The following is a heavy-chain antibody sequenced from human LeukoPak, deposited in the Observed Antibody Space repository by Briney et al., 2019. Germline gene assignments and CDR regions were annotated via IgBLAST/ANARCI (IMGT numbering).Heavy chain of an antibody. D-gene: IGHD3-3*01. J-gene: IGHJ3*02. V-gene: IGHV3-30*03. CDR3: ARERGVGIFGVVIRGAFDI. CDR1: GFTFSSYG. Sequence: GRSLRLSCAASGFTFSSYGMHWVRQAPGKGLEWVAVISYDGSNKYYADSVKGRFTISRDNSKNTLYLQMNSLRAEDTAVYYCARERGVGIFGVVIRGAFDIWSQGTMVTVSS. CDR2: ISYDGSNK.